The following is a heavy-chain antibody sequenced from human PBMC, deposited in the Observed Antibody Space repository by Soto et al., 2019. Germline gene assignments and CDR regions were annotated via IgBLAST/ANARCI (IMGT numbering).Heavy chain of an antibody. V-gene: IGHV5-51*01. CDR2: IYPPDSDT. J-gene: IGHJ4*02. CDR1: TYTFSNYW. CDR3: ASLPYHNSYSGFDS. D-gene: IGHD1-26*01. Sequence: GESLKISCKGSTYTFSNYWIGWVRRMPGKAPEWMGLIYPPDSDTKYSPSFQGQVTISADKSISTAYLRWSSLKASDTATYYCASLPYHNSYSGFDSWGQGTPVTVSS.